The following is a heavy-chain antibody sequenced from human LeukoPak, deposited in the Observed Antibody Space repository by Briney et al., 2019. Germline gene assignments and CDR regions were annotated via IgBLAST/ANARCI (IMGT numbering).Heavy chain of an antibody. V-gene: IGHV3-23*01. J-gene: IGHJ6*02. CDR2: ISGSGGST. CDR1: GFTFSSYA. D-gene: IGHD3-3*01. Sequence: GRSLRLSCAASGFTFSSYAMSWVRQAPGKGLEWVSAISGSGGSTYYADSVKGRFTISRDNSKNTLYLQMNSLRAEDTAVYYCAKAPQYYDFWSGYYTGVIYYGMDVWGQGTTVTVSS. CDR3: AKAPQYYDFWSGYYTGVIYYGMDV.